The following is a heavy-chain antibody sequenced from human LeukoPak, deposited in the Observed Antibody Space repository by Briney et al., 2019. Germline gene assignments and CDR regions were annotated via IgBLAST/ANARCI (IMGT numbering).Heavy chain of an antibody. CDR2: INHSGST. CDR1: GGSFSGYY. J-gene: IGHJ4*02. D-gene: IGHD4-17*01. Sequence: SETLSLTCAVYGGSFSGYYWSWIRQPPGKGLEWIGEINHSGSTNYNPSLKSRVTISVDTSKNQFSLKLSSATAADTAVYYCARGRYGDYVDYWGQGTLVTVSS. V-gene: IGHV4-34*01. CDR3: ARGRYGDYVDY.